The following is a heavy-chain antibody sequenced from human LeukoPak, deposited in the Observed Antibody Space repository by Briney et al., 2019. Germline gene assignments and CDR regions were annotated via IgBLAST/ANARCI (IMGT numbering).Heavy chain of an antibody. Sequence: PGGSLRLSCAASGFTFSSYAMSWVRQAPGKGLEWVSAISGSGGSTYYADSVKGRFTISRDNSKNTLYLQMNSLRAEDTAVYYCAKSPTSYVDTAMVHGYWGQGTLVTVSS. CDR3: AKSPTSYVDTAMVHGY. J-gene: IGHJ4*02. CDR1: GFTFSSYA. V-gene: IGHV3-23*01. CDR2: ISGSGGST. D-gene: IGHD5-18*01.